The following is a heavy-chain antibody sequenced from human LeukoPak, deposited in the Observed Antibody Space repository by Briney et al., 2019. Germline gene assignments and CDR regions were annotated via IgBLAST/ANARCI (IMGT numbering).Heavy chain of an antibody. CDR2: INHSGGT. Sequence: PSGTLSLTCAAYGGSFRGYYWSWIRQPPGKGLEWIGEINHSGGTNYNPSLKSRFTISVDTSKNQFSLKLSSVTAADTAVYYCARAGDSSGYSDYWGQGTLVTVSS. J-gene: IGHJ4*02. CDR1: GGSFRGYY. D-gene: IGHD3-22*01. CDR3: ARAGDSSGYSDY. V-gene: IGHV4-34*01.